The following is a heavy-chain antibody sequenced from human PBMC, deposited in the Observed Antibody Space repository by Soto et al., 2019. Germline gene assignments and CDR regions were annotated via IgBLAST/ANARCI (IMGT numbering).Heavy chain of an antibody. CDR1: GGTFSSYA. V-gene: IGHV1-69*12. CDR3: PRLPSQSLTRNEYY. CDR2: IIPIFGTA. Sequence: QVQLVQSGAEVKKPGSSVKVSCKASGGTFSSYAISWVRQAPGQGLEWMGGIIPIFGTANYAQMFQGRVTITAHDSTSPDFTYVHSLRSEITDVYYCPRLPSQSLTRNEYYWGQGTLVTVSS. D-gene: IGHD6-19*01. J-gene: IGHJ4*02.